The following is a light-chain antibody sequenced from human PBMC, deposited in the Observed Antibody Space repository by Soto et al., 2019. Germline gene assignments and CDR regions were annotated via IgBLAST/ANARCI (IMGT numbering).Light chain of an antibody. CDR3: QQYGSSPGT. J-gene: IGKJ1*01. CDR2: GAS. Sequence: EIVLTQSPGTLSLSPGERATLSCRASQSVSSTYLAWYQQKPGQAPRLLIYGASSRATGIPDRFSGSRSGTDFTLTISRLEPEDFAVYYCQQYGSSPGTFGQGTKVETK. CDR1: QSVSSTY. V-gene: IGKV3-20*01.